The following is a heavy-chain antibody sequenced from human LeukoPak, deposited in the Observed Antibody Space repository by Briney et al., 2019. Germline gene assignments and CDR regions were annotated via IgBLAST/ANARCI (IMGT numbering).Heavy chain of an antibody. CDR1: GFTFGDYA. CDR3: TRVIVATKDY. V-gene: IGHV3-49*04. J-gene: IGHJ4*02. CDR2: IRSKAYDGTT. Sequence: GRSLRLSCTGSGFTFGDYAMNWVRQAPGKGLEWVGFIRSKAYDGTTEYAPSVKGRFTISRDDSKSIAYLQMNSLKTEDTAVYYCTRVIVATKDYWGQGTLVTVSS. D-gene: IGHD5-12*01.